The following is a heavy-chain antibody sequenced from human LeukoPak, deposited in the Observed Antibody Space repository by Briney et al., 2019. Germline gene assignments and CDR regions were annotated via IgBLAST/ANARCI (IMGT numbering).Heavy chain of an antibody. J-gene: IGHJ4*02. Sequence: ASVKVSFKASGYTFTGYYMHWVRQAPGQGLEWMGWINPNSGGTNYAQKFQSRVTMTRDTSISTAYMELSRLRSDDTAVYYCAPGSDSGYYRVGTYFDYWGQGTLVTVSS. CDR1: GYTFTGYY. CDR3: APGSDSGYYRVGTYFDY. V-gene: IGHV1-2*02. D-gene: IGHD5-12*01. CDR2: INPNSGGT.